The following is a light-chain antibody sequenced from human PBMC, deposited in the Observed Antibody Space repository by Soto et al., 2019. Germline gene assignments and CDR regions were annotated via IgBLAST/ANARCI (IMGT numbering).Light chain of an antibody. Sequence: EIVLTQSPGTLSLSPGDRATLSCRASQSVNSNYLGGYQHKPGQAPRLLIYGASGRASGIPDRFSGSGSGTDFTLTIRRLEPEYFVVDYRHQYCVSPPYTVGQGTKLEIK. V-gene: IGKV3-20*01. CDR1: QSVNSNY. CDR2: GAS. CDR3: HQYCVSPPYT. J-gene: IGKJ2*01.